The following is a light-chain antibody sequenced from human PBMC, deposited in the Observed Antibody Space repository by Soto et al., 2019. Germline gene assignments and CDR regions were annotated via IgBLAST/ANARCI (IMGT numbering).Light chain of an antibody. CDR2: DAS. V-gene: IGKV3-11*01. Sequence: EIVLTQSPATLSLSPGERATLSCRASQSVTNYLAWYQQKPGQAPRLLIYDASHRATGIPARFSGSGSGTGFTLTISSLESEDFAVYYCQQCSNLPPEYTFGQGTKLEIK. J-gene: IGKJ2*01. CDR3: QQCSNLPPEYT. CDR1: QSVTNY.